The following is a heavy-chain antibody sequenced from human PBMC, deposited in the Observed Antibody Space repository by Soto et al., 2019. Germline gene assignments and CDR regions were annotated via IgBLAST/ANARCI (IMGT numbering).Heavy chain of an antibody. V-gene: IGHV3-23*01. CDR1: GFTLMNYA. Sequence: LRLSCEASGFTLMNYAMTWVRQAPGKGLEWVSLISANDVGTYYAESVKTRFTISTDQSRNTVYLQMDSLRADDTAIYYCAKAKNDYNWDNRPPFDYWGQGTLVTVSS. J-gene: IGHJ4*02. CDR3: AKAKNDYNWDNRPPFDY. CDR2: ISANDVGT. D-gene: IGHD1-20*01.